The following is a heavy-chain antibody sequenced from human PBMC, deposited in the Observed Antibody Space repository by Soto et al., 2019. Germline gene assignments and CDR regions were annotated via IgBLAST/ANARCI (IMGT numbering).Heavy chain of an antibody. CDR1: GYTFTGYY. CDR2: INPNSGGT. Sequence: QVQLVQSGAEVKKPGASVKVSCKASGYTFTGYYMHWVRQAPGQGLEWMGWINPNSGGTNYAQKFQGWVTMTRDTSISTAYMELSRRRSDDTAVYYCARGGGRGYDNLADWFDPWGQGTLVTVSS. D-gene: IGHD3-9*01. J-gene: IGHJ5*02. CDR3: ARGGGRGYDNLADWFDP. V-gene: IGHV1-2*04.